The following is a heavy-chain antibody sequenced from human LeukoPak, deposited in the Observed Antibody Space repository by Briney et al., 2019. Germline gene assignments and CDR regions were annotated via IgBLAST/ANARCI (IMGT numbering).Heavy chain of an antibody. V-gene: IGHV4-59*01. Sequence: PSETLSLTCTVSGGSISSYYWSWIRQPPGKGLEWIGYIYYSGSTNYNPSLKSRVTISVDTSKNQFSLKLSSVTAADTAVYYCARSAPVWFGESADAFDIWGQGTMVTVSS. J-gene: IGHJ3*02. CDR1: GGSISSYY. CDR3: ARSAPVWFGESADAFDI. D-gene: IGHD3-10*01. CDR2: IYYSGST.